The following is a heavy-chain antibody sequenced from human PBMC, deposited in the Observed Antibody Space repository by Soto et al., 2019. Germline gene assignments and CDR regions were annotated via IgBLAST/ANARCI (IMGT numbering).Heavy chain of an antibody. CDR2: IANDGRSE. CDR1: ESLLVPPA. V-gene: IGHV3-30*18. Sequence: VHLVESGGAVSKPGSSLGPSVAPPESLLVPPALPWVPKAPARGLEWGAFIANDGRSESYEDSVKGRFTISRDNSQNRLYLQMNGLRAEDTAVYYCAKDKGRTAIDYWGQGTLVSVSS. CDR3: AKDKGRTAIDY. J-gene: IGHJ4*02.